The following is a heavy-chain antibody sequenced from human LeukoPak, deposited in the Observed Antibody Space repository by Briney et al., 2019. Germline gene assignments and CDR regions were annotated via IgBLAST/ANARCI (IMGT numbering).Heavy chain of an antibody. CDR2: VPANGANT. CDR3: AKGKSYCGGDCYNY. Sequence: GGSLRLSSAASGFTFNNYAMNWVRQAPGKGLEWVSTVPANGANTYYADSLKGRFTISRDNSKNTLYLQMNSLRAEDTAVYYCAKGKSYCGGDCYNYWGQGTLVTVSS. D-gene: IGHD2-21*02. V-gene: IGHV3-23*01. CDR1: GFTFNNYA. J-gene: IGHJ4*02.